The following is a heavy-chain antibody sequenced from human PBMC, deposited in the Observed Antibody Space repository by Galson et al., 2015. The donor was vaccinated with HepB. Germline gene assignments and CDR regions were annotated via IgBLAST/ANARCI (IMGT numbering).Heavy chain of an antibody. D-gene: IGHD3-16*01. J-gene: IGHJ3*02. CDR1: GFSFSSYN. Sequence: SLRLSCAAPGFSFSSYNMNWVRQAPGKGLEWLSYISSSGSTIYQADSVKGRFTISRDNAKNSLYLQMNSLRDEDTAVYYCAREGGLDIWGQGTMVTVSS. CDR2: ISSSGSTI. CDR3: AREGGLDI. V-gene: IGHV3-48*02.